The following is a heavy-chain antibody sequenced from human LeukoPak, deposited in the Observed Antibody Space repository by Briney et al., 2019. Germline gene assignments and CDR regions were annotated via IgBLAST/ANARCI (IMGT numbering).Heavy chain of an antibody. V-gene: IGHV3-7*01. Sequence: PGGSLRLSCAASGFAFSSFWMAWVRQAPGKGLEWVANIKQDGSDEYYVDSVKGRFTISRDNSKTTLYMQMNSLRAEDTAVYYCAKDKISMIRGVILRDAFDIWGQGTMVTVSS. CDR3: AKDKISMIRGVILRDAFDI. D-gene: IGHD3-10*01. CDR2: IKQDGSDE. J-gene: IGHJ3*02. CDR1: GFAFSSFW.